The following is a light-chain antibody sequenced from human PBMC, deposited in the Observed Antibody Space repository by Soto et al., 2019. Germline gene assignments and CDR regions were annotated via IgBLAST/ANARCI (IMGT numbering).Light chain of an antibody. Sequence: VMTQSPGTLSVSPGERATLSCRASQSVSSNLAWYQQKHGQAPRLLIYGASTRATGIPARFSGSGSGTEFTLTISSLQSEDFAVYYCQQYDNWPPITFGQGTRLEIK. CDR2: GAS. CDR1: QSVSSN. V-gene: IGKV3-15*01. J-gene: IGKJ5*01. CDR3: QQYDNWPPIT.